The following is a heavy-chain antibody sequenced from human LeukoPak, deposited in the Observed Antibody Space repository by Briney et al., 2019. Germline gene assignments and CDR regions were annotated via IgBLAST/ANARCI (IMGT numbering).Heavy chain of an antibody. CDR2: IIPILGIA. V-gene: IGHV1-69*04. CDR1: GGTFSSYA. J-gene: IGHJ4*02. CDR3: ARGTVVRGVDDFDY. D-gene: IGHD3-10*01. Sequence: ASVKVSCKASGGTFSSYAISWVRQAPGQGLEWMGRIIPILGIANYAQKFQGRVTITADKSTSTAYMELSSLRSEDTAVYYCARGTVVRGVDDFDYWGQGTLVTVSS.